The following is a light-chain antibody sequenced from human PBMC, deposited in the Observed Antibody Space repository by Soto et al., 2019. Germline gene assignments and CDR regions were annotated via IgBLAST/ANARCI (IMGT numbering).Light chain of an antibody. Sequence: QSALTQPRSVSGSPGQSVTISCTGTSSDVGGYNYVSWYQQHPGKAPKLMIYEVSHRPSGVPDRFSGSKSGNTAFLTISGLQADDEADYYCSSFTDSFTLVFGGGTKVTVL. J-gene: IGLJ3*02. CDR3: SSFTDSFTLV. V-gene: IGLV2-11*01. CDR2: EVS. CDR1: SSDVGGYNY.